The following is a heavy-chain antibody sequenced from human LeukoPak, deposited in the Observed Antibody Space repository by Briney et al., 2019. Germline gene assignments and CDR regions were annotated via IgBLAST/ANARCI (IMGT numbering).Heavy chain of an antibody. Sequence: ASVKVSCKASGYTYTDYYIHWVRQAPGQGLEWIGVINPSGGSTTYAQKFQGRVTMTRDTSTSTVYMELSSLRSEDTATHYCARAGGYYLGFFDYWGQGTLVTVSS. CDR3: ARAGGYYLGFFDY. CDR1: GYTYTDYY. J-gene: IGHJ4*02. CDR2: INPSGGST. D-gene: IGHD3-22*01. V-gene: IGHV1-46*01.